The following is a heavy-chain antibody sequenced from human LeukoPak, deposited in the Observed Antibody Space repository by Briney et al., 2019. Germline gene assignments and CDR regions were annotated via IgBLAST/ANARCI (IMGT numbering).Heavy chain of an antibody. CDR2: IIPILGIA. Sequence: SVTVSCKASGGTFSSYAISWVRQAPGQGLEWMGRIIPILGIANYAQKFQGRVTITADKSTSTAYMELSSLRSEDTAVYYCARDRAYCGGDCYSNWFDPWGQGTLVTVSS. CDR1: GGTFSSYA. J-gene: IGHJ5*02. CDR3: ARDRAYCGGDCYSNWFDP. V-gene: IGHV1-69*04. D-gene: IGHD2-21*02.